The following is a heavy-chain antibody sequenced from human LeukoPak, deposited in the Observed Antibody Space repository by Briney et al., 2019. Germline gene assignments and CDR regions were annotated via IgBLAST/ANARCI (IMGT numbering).Heavy chain of an antibody. V-gene: IGHV3-23*01. Sequence: GRSLRLSCAASGFTFSHHAMSWVRQAPGKGLEWVSNIRATSGTTFYADSVKGRFTISRDNSKNTLYLQMNSLRAEDTAVYYCAKDRGDYDPEYFQHWGQGTLVTVSS. CDR1: GFTFSHHA. J-gene: IGHJ1*01. CDR2: IRATSGTT. D-gene: IGHD4-17*01. CDR3: AKDRGDYDPEYFQH.